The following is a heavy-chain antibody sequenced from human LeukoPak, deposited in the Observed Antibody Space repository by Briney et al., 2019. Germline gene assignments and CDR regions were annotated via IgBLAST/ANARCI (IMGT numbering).Heavy chain of an antibody. CDR1: GGSISGDY. J-gene: IGHJ4*02. CDR2: IYHSVST. V-gene: IGHV4-38-2*02. D-gene: IGHD2-15*01. Sequence: SESLSLTCTVSGGSISGDYWSWIRQPPRKGLWCIGSIYHSVSTYYKPSLKSRVTISVDTSKNQFSLKLSSVTAADTAVCYCARVTKIFARVDYWGQGTLVTVSS. CDR3: ARVTKIFARVDY.